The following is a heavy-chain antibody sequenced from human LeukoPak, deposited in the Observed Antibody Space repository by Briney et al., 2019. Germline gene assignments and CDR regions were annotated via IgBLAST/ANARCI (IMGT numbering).Heavy chain of an antibody. CDR3: ASATNRLAGCSQSGAFDI. J-gene: IGHJ3*02. V-gene: IGHV5-51*01. D-gene: IGHD3-9*01. Sequence: GESLKISCKGSGYSFTSYWIGWVRQMPGKGLEWMGIIYPGDSDTRYSPSFQGQVTISADKSISTAYLQWSSLKASDTAMYYCASATNRLAGCSQSGAFDIWGQGTMVTVSS. CDR1: GYSFTSYW. CDR2: IYPGDSDT.